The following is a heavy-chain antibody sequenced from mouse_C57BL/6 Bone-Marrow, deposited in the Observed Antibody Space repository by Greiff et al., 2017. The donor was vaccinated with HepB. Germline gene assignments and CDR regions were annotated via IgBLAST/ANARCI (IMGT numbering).Heavy chain of an antibody. V-gene: IGHV2-6-1*01. D-gene: IGHD2-1*01. CDR1: GFSLTSYG. J-gene: IGHJ4*01. CDR3: AGHLYLGAMDY. CDR2: IWSDGST. Sequence: VQLQESGPGLVAPSQSLSITCTVSGFSLTSYGVHWVRQPPGKGLEWLGVIWSDGSTTYNSALKSRLSISKDNSKSQVFLKKNSLQTDDTAVYYCAGHLYLGAMDYWGQGTSVTVSS.